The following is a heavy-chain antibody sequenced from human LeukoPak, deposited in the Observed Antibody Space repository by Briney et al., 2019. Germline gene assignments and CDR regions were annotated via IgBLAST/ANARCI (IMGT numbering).Heavy chain of an antibody. D-gene: IGHD2-21*01. V-gene: IGHV1-2*02. CDR3: ARGPTHIIRSRWFDP. CDR2: IDPNSGGT. CDR1: GYSLTAYY. J-gene: IGHJ5*02. Sequence: ASMKVSCKASGYSLTAYYIHWVRQAPGQGLEWMGWIDPNSGGTNYAQTFQGRVTMTRDTSISTAYMDLSRLISDDTAMYYCARGPTHIIRSRWFDPLGQGTLVTVSS.